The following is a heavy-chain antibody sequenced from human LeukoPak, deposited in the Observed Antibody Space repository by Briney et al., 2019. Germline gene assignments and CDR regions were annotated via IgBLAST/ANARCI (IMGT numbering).Heavy chain of an antibody. V-gene: IGHV5-51*01. J-gene: IGHJ3*02. CDR3: ASETGDDAFDI. D-gene: IGHD7-27*01. CDR1: GYTFTTYW. Sequence: GESLKISYKGSGYTFTTYWIGWVRQMPGKGLEWMGIIYPGDSDTRYSPSFQGQVTISADKSISTAYLQCSSLKASDTAMYYCASETGDDAFDIWGQGTMVTVSS. CDR2: IYPGDSDT.